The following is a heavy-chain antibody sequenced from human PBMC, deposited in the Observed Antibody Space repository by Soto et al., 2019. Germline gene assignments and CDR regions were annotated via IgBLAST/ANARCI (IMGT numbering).Heavy chain of an antibody. CDR3: AREGDHSSYDDGLDF. CDR2: VNAVNGNT. J-gene: IGHJ4*02. CDR1: GYTFTRLA. D-gene: IGHD5-12*01. Sequence: QVLLVQSGAEVRKPGASVKFSCKASGYTFTRLAIQWVRQAPGQGLEWMGWVNAVNGNTRYSQKFQGRATLTLDTSADTAYMEGSSLTSGDTATYDCAREGDHSSYDDGLDFWGQGTLLTVSS. V-gene: IGHV1-3*01.